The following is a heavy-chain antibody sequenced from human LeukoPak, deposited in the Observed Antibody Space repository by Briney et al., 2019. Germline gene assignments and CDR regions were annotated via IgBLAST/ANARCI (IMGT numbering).Heavy chain of an antibody. Sequence: PGGSLRLSCAASGFTFSSYSMNWVRQAPGKGLEWVSSISSSSSYIYYADSVKGRFTIPRDNAKNSLYLQMNCLRAEDTAVYYCARKDTIFHGMDVWGQGTTVTVSS. CDR3: ARKDTIFHGMDV. CDR1: GFTFSSYS. CDR2: ISSSSSYI. J-gene: IGHJ6*02. D-gene: IGHD3-3*01. V-gene: IGHV3-21*01.